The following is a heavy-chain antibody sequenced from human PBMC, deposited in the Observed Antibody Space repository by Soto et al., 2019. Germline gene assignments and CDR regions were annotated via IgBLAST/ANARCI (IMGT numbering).Heavy chain of an antibody. CDR2: IYYSGNT. CDR1: GFTFSSYA. Sequence: LRLSCAASGFTFSSYAMSWIRQHPGKGLEWIGYIYYSGNTCYNPSLKSRLTISVDTSKNQFSLKLNSVTAADTAVYYCARGLSAATLVTCYFDYWGQGILVTVSS. D-gene: IGHD6-25*01. J-gene: IGHJ4*02. V-gene: IGHV4-31*02. CDR3: ARGLSAATLVTCYFDY.